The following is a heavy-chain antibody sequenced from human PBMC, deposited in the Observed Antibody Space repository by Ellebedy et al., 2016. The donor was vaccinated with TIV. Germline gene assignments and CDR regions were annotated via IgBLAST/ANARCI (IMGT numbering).Heavy chain of an antibody. CDR2: IKQDGSEK. Sequence: GESLKISCAASGFTFSSQWISWVRQAPGKGLEWVANIKQDGSEKYYVDSVKGRFTISRDNAKNSLSLQMNSLRADDTAVYYCARGRGLGDWGQGTLAIVSS. CDR1: GFTFSSQW. CDR3: ARGRGLGD. D-gene: IGHD3-16*01. J-gene: IGHJ4*02. V-gene: IGHV3-7*03.